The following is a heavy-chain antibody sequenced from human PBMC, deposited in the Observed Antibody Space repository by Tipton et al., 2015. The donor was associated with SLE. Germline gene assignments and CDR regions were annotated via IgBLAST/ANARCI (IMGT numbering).Heavy chain of an antibody. Sequence: TLSLTCTVSGGSMNDYYWCWIRQPPGTGLEWIGYIYYTGSSNHNPSLKGRVTMSVDMSKNQFSLRLTSVTAADTAVYQCARGGADWGWFFDLWGRGTLVTVSS. D-gene: IGHD7-27*01. CDR1: GGSMNDYY. V-gene: IGHV4-59*01. CDR2: IYYTGSS. J-gene: IGHJ2*01. CDR3: ARGGADWGWFFDL.